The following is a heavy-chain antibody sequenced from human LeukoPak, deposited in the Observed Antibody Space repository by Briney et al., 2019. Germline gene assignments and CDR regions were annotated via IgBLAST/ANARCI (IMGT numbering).Heavy chain of an antibody. CDR2: ISPYNGNT. CDR1: GYTFTGYG. Sequence: GASVKVSRKASGYTFTGYGIIWVRQAPGQGLEWMGWISPYNGNTNCAQKFQGRVTMTTDTSTTTTYMELRSLRSDDTAVYYCARDLDSGGTTFRALNYWGQGTLVTVS. D-gene: IGHD1-14*01. J-gene: IGHJ4*02. V-gene: IGHV1-18*04. CDR3: ARDLDSGGTTFRALNY.